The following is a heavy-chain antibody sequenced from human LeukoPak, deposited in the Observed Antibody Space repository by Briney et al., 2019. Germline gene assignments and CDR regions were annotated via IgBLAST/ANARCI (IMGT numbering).Heavy chain of an antibody. V-gene: IGHV1-69*04. J-gene: IGHJ4*02. CDR1: GGTFSSYA. Sequence: GSSVKVSCKASGGTFSSYAISWVRQAPGQGLEWMGRIIPILGIANYAQKFQGRVTITADKSTSTAYMELSSLRSEDTAVYYCGSGRGVAVAGTTPFDYWGQGTLVTVSS. D-gene: IGHD6-19*01. CDR3: GSGRGVAVAGTTPFDY. CDR2: IIPILGIA.